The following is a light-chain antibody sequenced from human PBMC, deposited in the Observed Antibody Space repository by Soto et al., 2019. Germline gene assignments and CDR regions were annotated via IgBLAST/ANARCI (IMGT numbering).Light chain of an antibody. J-gene: IGKJ1*01. CDR3: QQASAFPRT. Sequence: DIQMTQSPSSVSASVGDRVTITCRASQDITKFLAWYQQKPGKAPKLLIHGATTLHSGVPSRFSGSGSGTDFILTISSLQPEDFGTYYCQQASAFPRTFGQGTKVEIK. CDR1: QDITKF. V-gene: IGKV1-12*01. CDR2: GAT.